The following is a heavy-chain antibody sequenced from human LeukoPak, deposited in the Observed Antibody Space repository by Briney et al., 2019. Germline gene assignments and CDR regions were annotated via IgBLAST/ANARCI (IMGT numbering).Heavy chain of an antibody. Sequence: ASVKVSRKASGYTFTSYYVHWVRQAPGQGLEWMGIINPSGGSTSYAQKFQGRVTMTRDMSTSTVYMELSSLRSEDTAVYYCARLPVGATSWTDYWGQGTLVTVSS. D-gene: IGHD1-26*01. CDR2: INPSGGST. CDR1: GYTFTSYY. J-gene: IGHJ4*02. V-gene: IGHV1-46*01. CDR3: ARLPVGATSWTDY.